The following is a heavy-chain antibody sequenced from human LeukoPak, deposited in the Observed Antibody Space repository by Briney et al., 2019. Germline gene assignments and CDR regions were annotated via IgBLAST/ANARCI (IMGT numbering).Heavy chain of an antibody. CDR2: LGPDGSAT. D-gene: IGHD2-8*01. Sequence: GGSLRLSCSVSGFSFSTYNMNWVRQAPGKGLMWVSHLGPDGSATNYADSVKGRFTISRDNPKNTLYLQMNSLRAEDTAVYYCARNGVDSTYDIWGQGTVVTVSS. V-gene: IGHV3-74*01. CDR1: GFSFSTYN. J-gene: IGHJ3*02. CDR3: ARNGVDSTYDI.